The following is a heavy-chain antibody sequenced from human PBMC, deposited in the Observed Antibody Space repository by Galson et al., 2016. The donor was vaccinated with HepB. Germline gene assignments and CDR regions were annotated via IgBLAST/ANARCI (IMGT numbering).Heavy chain of an antibody. J-gene: IGHJ4*02. Sequence: QSGAEVKKPGESLKISCPGSGYSFSSYWIGWVRQMPGKGLEWMGIIYPFESETRYSPSFQGQVTISADKSISTAYLQWSSLKVSDSAMYYCARLYGYSGYDSIDYWGQGTLVTVSS. CDR2: IYPFESET. CDR3: ARLYGYSGYDSIDY. CDR1: GYSFSSYW. V-gene: IGHV5-51*01. D-gene: IGHD5-12*01.